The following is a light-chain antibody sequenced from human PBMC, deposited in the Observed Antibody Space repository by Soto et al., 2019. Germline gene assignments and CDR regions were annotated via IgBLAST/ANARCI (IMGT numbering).Light chain of an antibody. Sequence: IVMTQSPLSLPVTPGEPDSISCRSSQSLLHSNGYNYLDWYLQKPGQSPQLLIYLGSNRSSGVPDRFSGSGSGTDFTLKISRVEAEEVGVYYCMQALQTPPTFGQGTKVDIK. V-gene: IGKV2-28*01. CDR1: QSLLHSNGYNY. CDR3: MQALQTPPT. J-gene: IGKJ1*01. CDR2: LGS.